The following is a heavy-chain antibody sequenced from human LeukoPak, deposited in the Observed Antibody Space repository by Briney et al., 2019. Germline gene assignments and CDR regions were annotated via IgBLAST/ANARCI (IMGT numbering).Heavy chain of an antibody. D-gene: IGHD1-26*01. CDR2: IYYSGTT. Sequence: SETLSLTCTVSGGSISSYYWSWIRQPPGKGLEWIGYIYYSGTTNSNPSLKSRVTISVDTSKNQFSLKLSSVTAADTAVYYCVRAYSGSYYDGTRALGYWGQGTLVTVSS. CDR1: GGSISSYY. CDR3: VRAYSGSYYDGTRALGY. V-gene: IGHV4-59*01. J-gene: IGHJ4*02.